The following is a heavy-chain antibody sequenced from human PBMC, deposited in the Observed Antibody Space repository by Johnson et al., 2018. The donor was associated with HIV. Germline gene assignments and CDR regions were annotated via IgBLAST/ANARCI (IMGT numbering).Heavy chain of an antibody. Sequence: VQLVESGGGLVQPGGSLRLSCAASGFTFSSYWMSWVRQAPGKGLEWVANIKQDGSEKYYADSVKGRFTISRDNSKNTLYLQMNSLRAEDKAVYYCAKDLYYYDSSGSVGAFAIWGQGTMVTVSS. V-gene: IGHV3-7*01. D-gene: IGHD3-22*01. CDR2: IKQDGSEK. CDR1: GFTFSSYW. J-gene: IGHJ3*02. CDR3: AKDLYYYDSSGSVGAFAI.